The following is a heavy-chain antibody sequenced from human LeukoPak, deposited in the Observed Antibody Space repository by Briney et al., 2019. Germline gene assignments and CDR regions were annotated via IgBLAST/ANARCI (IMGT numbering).Heavy chain of an antibody. CDR2: ISSSSSYI. CDR3: ARDYPYYYGMDV. CDR1: GFTFSSYS. J-gene: IGHJ6*02. V-gene: IGHV3-21*01. Sequence: GGLRLSCAASGFTFSSYSMNWVRQAPGKGLEWVSSISSSSSYIYYADSVKGRFTISRDNAKNSLYLQMNSLRAEDTAVYYCARDYPYYYGMDVWGQGTTVTVSS.